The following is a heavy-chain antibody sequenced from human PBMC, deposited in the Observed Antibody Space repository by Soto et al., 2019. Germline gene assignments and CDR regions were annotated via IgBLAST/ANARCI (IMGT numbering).Heavy chain of an antibody. CDR1: GGSFGTSY. CDR3: ARVTRFPDAFDI. V-gene: IGHV4-34*01. CDR2: INHNGDS. Sequence: QVHLQQWGAGLLKPSETLSLTCGVYGGSFGTSYWAWIRQSPEKGLEWIGEINHNGDSNYNPSLKMRVTISLDMSENQCALKLTPVAAADTAVYYCARVTRFPDAFDIWGQGTPVIFSS. J-gene: IGHJ3*02.